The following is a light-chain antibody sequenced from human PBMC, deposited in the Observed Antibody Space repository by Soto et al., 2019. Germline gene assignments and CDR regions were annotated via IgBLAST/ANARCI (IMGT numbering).Light chain of an antibody. CDR1: QSVSGC. CDR3: QVRTDWPPFKYT. Sequence: EIVLTQSPATLSLSPGERATLSCRASQSVSGCLAWYQQKPGQAPRLLIYDASNRATGIPARFSGSGSGTDFTLTISRLEPEDFAVYYCQVRTDWPPFKYTFGQGTKLEVK. CDR2: DAS. V-gene: IGKV3-11*01. J-gene: IGKJ2*01.